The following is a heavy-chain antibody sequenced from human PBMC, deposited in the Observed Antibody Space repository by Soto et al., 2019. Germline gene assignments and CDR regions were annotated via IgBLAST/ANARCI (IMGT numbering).Heavy chain of an antibody. V-gene: IGHV2-5*02. J-gene: IGHJ1*01. Sequence: QITLRESGPSLVKPTQTLTLTCTFSGFSLNSDGVGVGWIRQPPGKAPEWLAIIYWDDDRRYSPSLKRRLTITRDTSKNQVVLIMTNMGPVDTATYFCAHKYDSGRCIYFQRWGQGTPVTVSS. CDR1: GFSLNSDGVG. D-gene: IGHD6-13*01. CDR2: IYWDDDR. CDR3: AHKYDSGRCIYFQR.